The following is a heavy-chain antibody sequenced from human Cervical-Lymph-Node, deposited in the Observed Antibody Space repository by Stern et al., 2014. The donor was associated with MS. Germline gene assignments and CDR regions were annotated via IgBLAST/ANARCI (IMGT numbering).Heavy chain of an antibody. V-gene: IGHV2-5*02. Sequence: QITLKESGPTLVKPTQTVTLTCTLSGFSVTTAGVGVGWIRQPPGKAPEWLALIYWDDDKLYSPSLKNRLTITKDTSKNQVVLTMTNVDPVDTATYYCAHSRVKYCRGGTCYSSLFDYWGQGTLVTVSS. CDR2: IYWDDDK. J-gene: IGHJ4*02. CDR3: AHSRVKYCRGGTCYSSLFDY. CDR1: GFSVTTAGVG. D-gene: IGHD2-15*01.